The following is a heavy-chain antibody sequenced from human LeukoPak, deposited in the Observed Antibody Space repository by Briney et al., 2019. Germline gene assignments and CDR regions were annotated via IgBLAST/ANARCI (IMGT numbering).Heavy chain of an antibody. Sequence: ASVKVSCKASGYTFTSYGISWVRQAPGQGLEWMGWISAYNGITNYAQKLQGRVTMTEDTSTDTAYMELSSLRSEDTAVYYCAAELRILLNNWFDPWGQGTLVTVSS. CDR1: GYTFTSYG. CDR2: ISAYNGIT. V-gene: IGHV1-18*01. J-gene: IGHJ5*02. D-gene: IGHD2/OR15-2a*01. CDR3: AAELRILLNNWFDP.